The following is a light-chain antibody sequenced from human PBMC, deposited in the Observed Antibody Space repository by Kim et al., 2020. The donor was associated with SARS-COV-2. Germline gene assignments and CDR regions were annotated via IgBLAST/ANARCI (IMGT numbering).Light chain of an antibody. CDR3: QQYVTTLCT. CDR2: DAS. V-gene: IGKV3-20*01. CDR1: QSVSSSY. J-gene: IGKJ2*02. Sequence: EIVLTQSPGTLSLSPGERATLSCRASQSVSSSYLAWYQQKPGQAPGLLIYDASSRATGIPDRFSGSGSGTDFTLTISRLEPEDFVVYYCQQYVTTLCTFGQGTKLEI.